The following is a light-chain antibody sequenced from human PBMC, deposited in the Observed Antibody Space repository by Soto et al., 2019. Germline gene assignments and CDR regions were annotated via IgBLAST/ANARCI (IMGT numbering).Light chain of an antibody. J-gene: IGLJ2*01. CDR1: ISDIGGDNF. CDR3: ASYTRTTTLV. Sequence: QSVLTQPASVSGAPGQSITISCTGTISDIGGDNFISWYQHHPGKAPKLVIYDVNNRPSGISYRFSGSKSGNTASLTISGLQEEDAADYYCASYTRTTTLVFGGGTKLTVL. CDR2: DVN. V-gene: IGLV2-14*01.